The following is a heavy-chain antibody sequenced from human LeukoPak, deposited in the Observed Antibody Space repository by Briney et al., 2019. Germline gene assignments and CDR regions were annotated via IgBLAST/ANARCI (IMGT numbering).Heavy chain of an antibody. Sequence: ASVKVSCKASGYTFTSYGISWVRQAPGQGLERMGWISAYNGNTNYAQKLQGRDTMTTDTSTSTAYMELRSLRSDDTAVYYCARGSIQGYCTNGVCYPRSPFDYWGQGTLVTVSS. CDR2: ISAYNGNT. CDR3: ARGSIQGYCTNGVCYPRSPFDY. V-gene: IGHV1-18*01. J-gene: IGHJ4*02. D-gene: IGHD2-8*01. CDR1: GYTFTSYG.